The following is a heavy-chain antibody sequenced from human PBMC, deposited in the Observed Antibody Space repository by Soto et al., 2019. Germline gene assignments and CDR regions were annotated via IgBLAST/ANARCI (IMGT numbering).Heavy chain of an antibody. Sequence: HPGGSLRLSCAASGFTFSSYGMHWVRQAPGKGLEWVAVISYDGSNKYYADSVKGRFTISRDNSKNTLYLQMNSLRAEDTAVYYCAKEGITYYYDSSGYSPLVYWGQGTLVTVSS. CDR3: AKEGITYYYDSSGYSPLVY. CDR1: GFTFSSYG. V-gene: IGHV3-30*18. D-gene: IGHD3-22*01. CDR2: ISYDGSNK. J-gene: IGHJ4*02.